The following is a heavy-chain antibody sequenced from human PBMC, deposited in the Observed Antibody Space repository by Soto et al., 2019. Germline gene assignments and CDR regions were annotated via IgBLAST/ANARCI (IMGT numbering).Heavy chain of an antibody. CDR2: INHSGST. Sequence: QVQLQQWGAGLLKPSETLSLTCAVYGGSFSGYYWSWIRQPPGKGLEWIGEINHSGSTNYNPSLKSRVTISVDTYKNQFSLKLSSVTAADTAVYYCAWAYCGGDCYFNPPGFDYGGQGTLVTVSS. J-gene: IGHJ4*02. CDR1: GGSFSGYY. CDR3: AWAYCGGDCYFNPPGFDY. V-gene: IGHV4-34*01. D-gene: IGHD2-21*02.